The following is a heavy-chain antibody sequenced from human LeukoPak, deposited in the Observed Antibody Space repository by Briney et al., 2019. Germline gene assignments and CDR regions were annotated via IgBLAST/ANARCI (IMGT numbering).Heavy chain of an antibody. CDR3: ARDGDSWDYYYYYYMDV. Sequence: ASVKVSCKASGYTFTSYGISRVRQAPGQGLEWMGWISAYNGNTNYAQKLQGRVTMTTDTSTSTAYMELRSLRSDDTAVYYCARDGDSWDYYYYYYMDVWGKGTTVTVSS. CDR1: GYTFTSYG. V-gene: IGHV1-18*01. CDR2: ISAYNGNT. J-gene: IGHJ6*03. D-gene: IGHD5-18*01.